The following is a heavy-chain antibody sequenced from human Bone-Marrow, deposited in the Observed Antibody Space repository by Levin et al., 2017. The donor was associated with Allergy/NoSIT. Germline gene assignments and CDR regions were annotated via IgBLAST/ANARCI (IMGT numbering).Heavy chain of an antibody. CDR2: ISYSGNT. V-gene: IGHV4-59*08. D-gene: IGHD7-27*01. Sequence: SSETLSLTCSVSGDSINTHYWSWIRQAPGKGLEWIGHISYSGNTNYNPSLKSRVSISIDTSKNQFSLNLTSVTAADTAIFYCARLRLGRFGPWGQGTLVSISS. J-gene: IGHJ5*02. CDR3: ARLRLGRFGP. CDR1: GDSINTHY.